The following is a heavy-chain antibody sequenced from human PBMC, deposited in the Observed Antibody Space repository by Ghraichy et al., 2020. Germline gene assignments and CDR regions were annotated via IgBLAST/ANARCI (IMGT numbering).Heavy chain of an antibody. CDR1: GFTFSSYS. D-gene: IGHD3-10*01. CDR2: ISSSSSYI. V-gene: IGHV3-21*01. J-gene: IGHJ5*02. CDR3: ARDGAVIGYYKNWFDP. Sequence: GESLNISCAASGFTFSSYSMNWVRQAPGKGLEWVSSISSSSSYIYYADSVKGRFTISRDNAKNSLYLQMNSLRAEDTAVYYCARDGAVIGYYKNWFDPWGQGTLVTVSS.